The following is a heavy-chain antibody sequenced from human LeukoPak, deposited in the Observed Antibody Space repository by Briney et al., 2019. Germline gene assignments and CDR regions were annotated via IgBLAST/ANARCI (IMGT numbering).Heavy chain of an antibody. CDR2: ISGYNGNT. V-gene: IGHV1-18*01. CDR3: ASLKNYYDSSGYLVTDAFDI. D-gene: IGHD3-22*01. CDR1: GYTFTTYN. J-gene: IGHJ3*02. Sequence: ASVKVSCKASGYTFTTYNINWVRQAPGQGLEWMGWISGYNGNTNYAQKLQGRVTMTTDTSTSTAYMELRSLKSDDTAVYYCASLKNYYDSSGYLVTDAFDIWGQGTMVTVYS.